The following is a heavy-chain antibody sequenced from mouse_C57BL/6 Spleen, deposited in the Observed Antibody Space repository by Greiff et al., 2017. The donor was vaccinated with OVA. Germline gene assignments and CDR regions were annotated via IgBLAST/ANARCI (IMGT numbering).Heavy chain of an antibody. CDR1: GFTFSSYA. Sequence: EVKVVESGGGLVKPGGSLKLSCAASGFTFSSYAMSWVRQTPEKRLEWVATISDGGSYTYYPDNVKGRFTISRDNAKNNLYLQMSHLKSEDTAMYYCAREGDYEDYYAMDYWGQGTSVTVSS. CDR3: AREGDYEDYYAMDY. D-gene: IGHD2-4*01. CDR2: ISDGGSYT. V-gene: IGHV5-4*01. J-gene: IGHJ4*01.